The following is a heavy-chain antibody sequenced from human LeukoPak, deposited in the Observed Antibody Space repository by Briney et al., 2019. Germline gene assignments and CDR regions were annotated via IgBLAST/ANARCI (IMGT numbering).Heavy chain of an antibody. CDR1: GFTVSSNY. CDR3: AREWYSSSFDY. V-gene: IGHV3-53*01. J-gene: IGHJ4*02. D-gene: IGHD6-6*01. Sequence: PGGSLRLSCAASGFTVSSNYMSWVRQAPGKGLEWVSVIYSGGSTYYADSVKGRFTISRDNSKNTLYLQMNSLRAEDTAVYYCAREWYSSSFDYWGQGTLVTVSS. CDR2: IYSGGST.